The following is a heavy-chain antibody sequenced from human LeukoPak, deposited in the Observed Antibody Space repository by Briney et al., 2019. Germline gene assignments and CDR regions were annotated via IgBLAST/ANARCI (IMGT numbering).Heavy chain of an antibody. CDR3: ARRRRSSENWFDP. D-gene: IGHD6-19*01. CDR1: GYSFTSYW. J-gene: IGHJ5*02. CDR2: IYPGDSDT. V-gene: IGHV5-51*01. Sequence: GESLKISCKGSGYSFTSYWIGWVRQMPGKGLEWMGIIYPGDSDTRYSTSFKGQVTISADKSISTAYLQWSSLKASDTAMYYCARRRRSSENWFDPWGQGTLVTVSS.